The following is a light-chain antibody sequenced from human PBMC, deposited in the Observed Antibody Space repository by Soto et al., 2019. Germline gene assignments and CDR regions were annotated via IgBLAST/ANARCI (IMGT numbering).Light chain of an antibody. CDR3: QSYDSSLSVSKF. Sequence: QSVLTQPPSVSGAPGQRVTISCTGSSSNIGAGYDVHWYQQLPGTAPKLLIYGNSNRPSGVPDRFSGSKSGTSASLAITGVQAEDGADYYCQSYDSSLSVSKFLGPGTKVTVL. CDR1: SSNIGAGYD. J-gene: IGLJ1*01. CDR2: GNS. V-gene: IGLV1-40*01.